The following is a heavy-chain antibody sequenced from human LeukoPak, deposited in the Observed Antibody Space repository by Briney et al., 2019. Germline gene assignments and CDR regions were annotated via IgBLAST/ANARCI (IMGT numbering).Heavy chain of an antibody. CDR2: INHSGST. V-gene: IGHV4-34*01. CDR3: ARGLSWYYGSGVLLDY. J-gene: IGHJ4*02. Sequence: GSLRLSCAASGFTFSSYGMHWVRQPPGKGLEWIGEINHSGSTNYNPSLKSRVTISVDTSKNQFSLKLSSVTAADTAVYYCARGLSWYYGSGVLLDYWGQGTLVTVSS. CDR1: GFTFSSYG. D-gene: IGHD3-10*01.